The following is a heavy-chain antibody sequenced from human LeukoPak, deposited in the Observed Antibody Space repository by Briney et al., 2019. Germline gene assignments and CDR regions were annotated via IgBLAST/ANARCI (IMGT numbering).Heavy chain of an antibody. CDR1: GLTFSNYA. D-gene: IGHD5-24*01. CDR2: ITGSDGDT. V-gene: IGHV3-23*01. Sequence: PGGTLRLSCAASGLTFSNYAMTWARQTPGKGLEWVSTITGSDGDTFYADSAKGRFTISRDNSKNTLYLLMDSLRAEDTAVYYCAKVPKTSSNYYFDFWGQGTLVTVSS. CDR3: AKVPKTSSNYYFDF. J-gene: IGHJ4*02.